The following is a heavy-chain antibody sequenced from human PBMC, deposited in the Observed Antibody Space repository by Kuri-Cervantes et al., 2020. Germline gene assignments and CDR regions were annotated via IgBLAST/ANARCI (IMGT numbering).Heavy chain of an antibody. CDR2: IGTAGDT. V-gene: IGHV3-13*01. CDR3: ARSNDYGDSFDY. D-gene: IGHD4-17*01. Sequence: GESLKISCAASGSTFSSYDMHWVRQATGKGLEWVSAIGTAGDTYYPGSVKGRFTISRENAKNSLYLQMNSLRAGDTAVYYCARSNDYGDSFDYWGQGTLVTVSS. J-gene: IGHJ4*02. CDR1: GSTFSSYD.